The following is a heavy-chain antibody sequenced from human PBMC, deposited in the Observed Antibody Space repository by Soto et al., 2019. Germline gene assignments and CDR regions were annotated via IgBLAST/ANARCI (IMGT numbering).Heavy chain of an antibody. D-gene: IGHD3-22*01. V-gene: IGHV4-59*01. CDR3: ARGPWDYDSSGYYSGRGEIDY. Sequence: SETLSLTCTVSGGSISSYYWSWIRQPPGKGLEWIGYIYYSGSTNYNPSLKSRVTISVDTSKNQFSLKLSSVTAADTAVYYCARGPWDYDSSGYYSGRGEIDYWGQGTLVTVSS. J-gene: IGHJ4*02. CDR2: IYYSGST. CDR1: GGSISSYY.